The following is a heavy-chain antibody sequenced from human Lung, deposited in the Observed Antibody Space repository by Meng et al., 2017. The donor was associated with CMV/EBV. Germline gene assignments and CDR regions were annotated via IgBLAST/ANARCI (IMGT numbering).Heavy chain of an antibody. J-gene: IGHJ6*02. CDR3: ARGRYSGYDWGPYYYYGMDV. D-gene: IGHD5-12*01. V-gene: IGHV1-69*05. Sequence: SVXVSXKASGGTFSSYAISWVRQAPGQGLEWMGGIIPIFGTANYAQKFQGRVTITTDESTSTAYMELSSLRSEDTAVYYCARGRYSGYDWGPYYYYGMDVXGQGXTVTVSS. CDR1: GGTFSSYA. CDR2: IIPIFGTA.